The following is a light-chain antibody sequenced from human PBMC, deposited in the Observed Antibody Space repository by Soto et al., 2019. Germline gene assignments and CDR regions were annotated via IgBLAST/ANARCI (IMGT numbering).Light chain of an antibody. J-gene: IGLJ1*01. CDR2: EVS. CDR1: SSDVGRYTY. Sequence: QSVLTQPASVSGSPGQSITISCPGTSSDVGRYTYVSWYQQHPGIAPILMVYEVSDRPSGVSNRFSGSKSGNTASLTISGLQAEDEADYYCSSYTSSSLMVFGTGTKVTVL. CDR3: SSYTSSSLMV. V-gene: IGLV2-14*01.